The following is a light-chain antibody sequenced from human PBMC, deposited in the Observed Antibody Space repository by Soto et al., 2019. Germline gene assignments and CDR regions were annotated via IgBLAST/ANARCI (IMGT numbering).Light chain of an antibody. V-gene: IGKV1-5*03. CDR3: QQSYSTPRT. Sequence: IQLTQSPSSLSASVGDRVTIACRASQSISTWLAWYQQKAGKAPKLLIYKASSLEGGVPSRFSGSGSGTDFTLTISSLQPEDFAAYYCQQSYSTPRTFGQGTKVDIK. CDR1: QSISTW. CDR2: KAS. J-gene: IGKJ1*01.